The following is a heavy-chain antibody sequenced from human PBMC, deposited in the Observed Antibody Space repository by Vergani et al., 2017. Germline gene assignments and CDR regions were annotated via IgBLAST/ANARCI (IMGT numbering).Heavy chain of an antibody. J-gene: IGHJ5*02. D-gene: IGHD3/OR15-3a*01. CDR3: ARGETRTDWFDP. V-gene: IGHV4-61*01. CDR2: IYYSGST. Sequence: QVQLQESGPGLVKPSETLSLTCTVSGGSVSSGSYYWSWIRQPPGKGLEWIGYIYYSGSTNYNPSLNGRVTIFVDKSKNLLSLRLNSVTAADTAVYYCARGETRTDWFDPWGQGTLVTVSS. CDR1: GGSVSSGSYY.